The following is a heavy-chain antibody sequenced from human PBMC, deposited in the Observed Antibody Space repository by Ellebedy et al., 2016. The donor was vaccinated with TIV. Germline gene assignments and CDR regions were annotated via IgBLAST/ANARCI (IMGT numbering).Heavy chain of an antibody. D-gene: IGHD3-10*01. V-gene: IGHV4-38-2*02. CDR3: ARDVRDYYGSGSYYQSFDY. CDR1: GYSISSGYF. CDR2: IHHSWTT. Sequence: SETLSLTCNVSGYSISSGYFWGWLRHPPGKGLEWIADIHHSWTTSYKSSLRSRVTISVDTSKDQFSLKLSSVTAADTAVYYCARDVRDYYGSGSYYQSFDYWGRGTLVTGSS. J-gene: IGHJ4*02.